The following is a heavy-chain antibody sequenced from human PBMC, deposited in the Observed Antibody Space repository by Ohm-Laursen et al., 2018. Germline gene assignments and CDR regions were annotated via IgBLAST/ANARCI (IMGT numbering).Heavy chain of an antibody. V-gene: IGHV1-46*01. CDR2: INPSGGST. J-gene: IGHJ6*02. CDR3: ARDGLGTSYYYGMDV. D-gene: IGHD6-19*01. Sequence: ASVKVSCNASGYTFTSYYMHWVRQAPGQGLEWMGIINPSGGSTSYAQKFQGRVTMTRDTSTSTVYMELSSLRSEDTAVYYCARDGLGTSYYYGMDVWGQGTTVTVSS. CDR1: GYTFTSYY.